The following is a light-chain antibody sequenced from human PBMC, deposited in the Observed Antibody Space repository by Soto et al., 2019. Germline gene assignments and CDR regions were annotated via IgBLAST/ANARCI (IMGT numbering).Light chain of an antibody. CDR2: DVR. V-gene: IGLV2-14*01. Sequence: QSALTQPASVSGSPGQSITISCTGTTSDIGGYNFVSWYQQHPGKAPKLLIYDVRNRPSGVSNRFSGSKSGNTASLTISGLQAEDEADYYCQSYDSSLSGSVFGGGTKLTVL. J-gene: IGLJ3*02. CDR3: QSYDSSLSGSV. CDR1: TSDIGGYNF.